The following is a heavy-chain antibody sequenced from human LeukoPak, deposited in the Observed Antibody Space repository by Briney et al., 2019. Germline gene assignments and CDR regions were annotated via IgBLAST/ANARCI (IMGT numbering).Heavy chain of an antibody. CDR1: GFSAFGLSSYA. D-gene: IGHD3-10*01. Sequence: PGGSLRLSCVASGFSAFGLSSYAMSWVRQAPGKGLEWVSVVSASGFTSYVDSVKGRFTISRDKSKNTVHLDMDNLRAEDTALYYCAKARTANDYGSGSFYKGFDSWGQGTLVTVSS. J-gene: IGHJ4*02. V-gene: IGHV3-23*01. CDR2: VSASGFT. CDR3: AKARTANDYGSGSFYKGFDS.